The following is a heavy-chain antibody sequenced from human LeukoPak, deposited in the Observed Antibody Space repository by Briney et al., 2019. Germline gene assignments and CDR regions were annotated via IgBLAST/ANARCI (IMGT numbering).Heavy chain of an antibody. CDR1: GFTFSSYE. CDR2: ISSSGSTI. CDR3: ARNGGNSDFDY. Sequence: GGSLRLSCAASGFTFSSYEMNWVRQAPGKGLEWVSYISSSGSTIYYADSVKGRFTISRDNAKNSLYLQMNSLRAEDTAVYYCARNGGNSDFDYWGQGTLVTVSS. D-gene: IGHD4-23*01. J-gene: IGHJ4*02. V-gene: IGHV3-48*03.